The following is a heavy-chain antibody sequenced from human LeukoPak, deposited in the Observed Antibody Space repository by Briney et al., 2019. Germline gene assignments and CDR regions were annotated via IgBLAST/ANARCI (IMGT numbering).Heavy chain of an antibody. D-gene: IGHD3-16*02. CDR1: GFTFSSYW. Sequence: GGALRLSCAASGFTFSSYWMSWVRQAPGKGLEWVANIKQDGSEKYYVDSVKGRFTIARDNAKNSLYLQMNSLRAEDTAVYYCARSPVTFGGVIVYWGQGTLVTVSS. V-gene: IGHV3-7*03. CDR3: ARSPVTFGGVIVY. CDR2: IKQDGSEK. J-gene: IGHJ4*02.